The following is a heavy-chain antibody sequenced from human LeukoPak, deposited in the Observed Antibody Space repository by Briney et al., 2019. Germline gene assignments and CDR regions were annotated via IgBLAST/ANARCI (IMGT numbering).Heavy chain of an antibody. CDR1: GFTFSSYW. CDR2: ISYDGSNK. CDR3: ARVFKSIAVAGIRGLNY. J-gene: IGHJ4*02. D-gene: IGHD6-19*01. Sequence: PGGSLRLSCAASGFTFSSYWMSWVRQAPGKGLEWVAVISYDGSNKYYADSVKGRFTISRDNSKNTLYLQMNSLRAEDTAVYYCARVFKSIAVAGIRGLNYWGQGTLVTVSS. V-gene: IGHV3-30*03.